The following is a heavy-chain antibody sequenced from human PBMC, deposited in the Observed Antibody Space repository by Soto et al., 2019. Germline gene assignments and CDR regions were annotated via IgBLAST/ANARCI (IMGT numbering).Heavy chain of an antibody. CDR1: GGSFSSYA. J-gene: IGHJ5*02. Sequence: SVKVSCKASGGSFSSYAISWVRQAPGQGLEWMGGIIPIFGTANYTQKFQGRVTITADKSTSTAYMELSSLRSEDTAVYYCARGPPSIAVAGKAVWFDPWGQVTLVTVSS. D-gene: IGHD6-19*01. CDR3: ARGPPSIAVAGKAVWFDP. CDR2: IIPIFGTA. V-gene: IGHV1-69*06.